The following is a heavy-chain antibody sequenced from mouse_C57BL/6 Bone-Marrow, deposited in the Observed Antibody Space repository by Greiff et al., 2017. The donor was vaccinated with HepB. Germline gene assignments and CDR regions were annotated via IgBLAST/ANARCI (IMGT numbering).Heavy chain of an antibody. CDR2: ISSGGDYI. CDR1: GFTFSSYA. D-gene: IGHD1-1*01. V-gene: IGHV5-9-1*02. J-gene: IGHJ4*01. Sequence: EVKLMESGEGLVKPGGSLKLSCAASGFTFSSYAMSWVRQTPEKRLEWVAYISSGGDYIYYADTVKGRFTISRDNARNTLYLQMSSLKSEDTAMYYCTRYPLLLRWGAMDYWGQGTSVTVSS. CDR3: TRYPLLLRWGAMDY.